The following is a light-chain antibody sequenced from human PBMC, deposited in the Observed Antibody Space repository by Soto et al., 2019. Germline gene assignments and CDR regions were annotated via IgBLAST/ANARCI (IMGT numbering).Light chain of an antibody. J-gene: IGKJ5*01. CDR1: QSISSY. Sequence: DIQMTQSPSSLSASVGDRVTMTCRASQSISSYLNWYQQKPGKAPKLLIYAASSFQSGVPSRFSGSGSGTHFTLTISSLQPEDSATYYCQQSYSTPITFGQGTRLEIK. CDR3: QQSYSTPIT. V-gene: IGKV1-39*01. CDR2: AAS.